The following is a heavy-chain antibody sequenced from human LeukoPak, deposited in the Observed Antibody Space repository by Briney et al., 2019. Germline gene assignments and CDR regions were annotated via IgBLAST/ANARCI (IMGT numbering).Heavy chain of an antibody. CDR3: AKVVSGGNCYQSDY. Sequence: GRSLRLPCAASGFTFSTYGMNWVRQAPGKGLEWVSVASVRGDTTYFADSVKGRFTISRDNSKNTLYLQMNSLRADDTAIYYCAKVVSGGNCYQSDYWGQGTLVTVS. CDR1: GFTFSTYG. J-gene: IGHJ4*02. CDR2: ASVRGDTT. D-gene: IGHD2-15*01. V-gene: IGHV3-23*01.